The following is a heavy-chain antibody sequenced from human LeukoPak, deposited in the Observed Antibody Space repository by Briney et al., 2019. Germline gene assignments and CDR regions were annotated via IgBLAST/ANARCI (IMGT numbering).Heavy chain of an antibody. CDR1: GGSISSYY. V-gene: IGHV4-4*08. Sequence: PSETLSLTCTVSGGSISSYYWSWIRQPPGKGLEWIGYICTSGSTNYNPSLKSRVTISVDTSKNQFSLKLSSVTAADTAVYYCARLSNWFDPWGQGTLVTVSS. CDR3: ARLSNWFDP. CDR2: ICTSGST. J-gene: IGHJ5*02.